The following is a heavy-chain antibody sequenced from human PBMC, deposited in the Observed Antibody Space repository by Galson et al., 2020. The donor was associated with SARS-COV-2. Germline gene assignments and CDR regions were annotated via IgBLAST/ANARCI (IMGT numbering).Heavy chain of an antibody. V-gene: IGHV3-21*01. CDR3: CRGGGARESVPPSGYPNEDFDS. CDR1: GFTFSHYS. CDR2: ISGSSTNI. Sequence: KIGESLKISCAASGFTFSHYSMNWVRQAPGKGLEWVSSISGSSTNIYYTDSVRGRFTISRDNAKNSLYLQLNSLRGEDTAVYYCCRGGGARESVPPSGYPNEDFDSWGQGTLLTVSS. D-gene: IGHD5-12*01. J-gene: IGHJ4*02.